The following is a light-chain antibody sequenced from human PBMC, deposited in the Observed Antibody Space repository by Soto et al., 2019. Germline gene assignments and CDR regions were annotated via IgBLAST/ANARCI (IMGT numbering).Light chain of an antibody. Sequence: SLSPSNLPLTQRPRARLSCWASQSVSSNLAWYQQKPGQAPRLLIYGASRRATGIPDRFSGSGSGPDFTLTISILEPEDFAVYYCPQCGSPPIPFGQGTLLAIK. J-gene: IGKJ5*01. CDR1: QSVSSN. CDR3: PQCGSPPIP. CDR2: GAS. V-gene: IGKV3-20*01.